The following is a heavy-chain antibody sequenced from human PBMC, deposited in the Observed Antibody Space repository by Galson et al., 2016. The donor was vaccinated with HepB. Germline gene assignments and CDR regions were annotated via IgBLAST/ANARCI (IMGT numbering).Heavy chain of an antibody. Sequence: SLRLSCAASGFTFSDYYMSWIRQAPGKGLEYISHISRSGSPKVSADSVKGRFTISRDNAKNSLYLQLSSLRADDTAVYYCAKYLHYLALDYWGRGVLVTVSS. V-gene: IGHV3-11*01. J-gene: IGHJ4*02. CDR1: GFTFSDYY. D-gene: IGHD1-26*01. CDR3: AKYLHYLALDY. CDR2: ISRSGSPK.